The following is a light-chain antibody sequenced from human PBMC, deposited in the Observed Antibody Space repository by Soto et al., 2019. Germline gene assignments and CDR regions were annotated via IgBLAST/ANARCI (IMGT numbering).Light chain of an antibody. CDR2: KAS. CDR1: QTISSW. V-gene: IGKV1-5*03. J-gene: IGKJ1*01. Sequence: DINMTQSPSTVSGSVGDRVTITCRASQTISSWLAWYQQKPGKAPKLLIYKASTLKSGVPSRFSGSGSGTKFTLTIASLQPDDFATYYCQQYETFSGTFGPGTKV. CDR3: QQYETFSGT.